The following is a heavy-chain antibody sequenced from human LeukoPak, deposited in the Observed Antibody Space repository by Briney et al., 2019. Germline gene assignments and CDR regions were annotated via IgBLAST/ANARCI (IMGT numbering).Heavy chain of an antibody. Sequence: GGSLRLSCAASGFAFSNYAKHWVRQAPGRGLEWVAVISYDGSNKYYADSVKGRFTISSDNSKSTLYLQMNSLRTEDTAVYYCARGAWTAYYFDYWGQGTLVTVSS. CDR1: GFAFSNYA. J-gene: IGHJ4*02. D-gene: IGHD3/OR15-3a*01. CDR3: ARGAWTAYYFDY. CDR2: ISYDGSNK. V-gene: IGHV3-30-3*01.